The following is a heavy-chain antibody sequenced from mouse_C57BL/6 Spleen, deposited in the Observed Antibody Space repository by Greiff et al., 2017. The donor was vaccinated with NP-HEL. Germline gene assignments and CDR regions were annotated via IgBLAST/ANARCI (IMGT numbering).Heavy chain of an antibody. CDR2: IYPRSGNT. Sequence: QVQLQQSGAELARPGASVKLSCKASGYTFTSYGISWVKQRTGQGLEWIGEIYPRSGNTYYNEKFKGKATLTADKSSSTAYMELRSLTSEDSAVYFCARRNGSSYRWFAYWGQGTLVTVSA. J-gene: IGHJ3*01. D-gene: IGHD1-1*01. CDR3: ARRNGSSYRWFAY. V-gene: IGHV1-81*01. CDR1: GYTFTSYG.